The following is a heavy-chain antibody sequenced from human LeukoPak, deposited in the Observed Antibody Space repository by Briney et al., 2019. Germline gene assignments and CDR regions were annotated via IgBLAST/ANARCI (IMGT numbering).Heavy chain of an antibody. D-gene: IGHD3-9*01. J-gene: IGHJ3*02. CDR1: GGSVSSYPLY. V-gene: IGHV4-39*02. CDR3: VRLLGGYFAGNTFDI. Sequence: SETLSLTCTVSGGSVSSYPLYWAWLPQTQGKGLEWIGTIYYLGSANYNPSLKSRVTISVDTSKDHFSLNLSSVTATDTAVYFCVRLLGGYFAGNTFDIWRQGTVVSVSS. CDR2: IYYLGSA.